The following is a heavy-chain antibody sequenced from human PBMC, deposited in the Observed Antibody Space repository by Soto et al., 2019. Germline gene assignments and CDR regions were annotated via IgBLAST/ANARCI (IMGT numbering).Heavy chain of an antibody. Sequence: QVQLQESGPGLVKASETLSLTCTVSGGSISSYYWSWIRQPPGKGLEWIGYIYNSGSTNYNPSLKSRVTISVDTSKNQFSLKLSSVTAADTAVYYCARGGYGGLDCWGQGTLVIVSS. CDR3: ARGGYGGLDC. CDR2: IYNSGST. V-gene: IGHV4-59*01. J-gene: IGHJ4*02. CDR1: GGSISSYY. D-gene: IGHD5-18*01.